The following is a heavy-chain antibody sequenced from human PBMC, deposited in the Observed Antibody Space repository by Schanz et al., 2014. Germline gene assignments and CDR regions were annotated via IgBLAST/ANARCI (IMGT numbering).Heavy chain of an antibody. CDR2: TSNDGSFT. CDR1: GFTFSDSC. V-gene: IGHV3-74*01. D-gene: IGHD4-17*01. J-gene: IGHJ4*02. Sequence: EVQLVESGGCLVQPGGSLRLSCAASGFTFSDSCMHWVRQAPGKGLVWVSRTSNDGSFTTFADSVKGRFTISRDNAKNTLYLQMNSLRAEDTAVYYCVRDTDYHFDYWGQGTLVTVSS. CDR3: VRDTDYHFDY.